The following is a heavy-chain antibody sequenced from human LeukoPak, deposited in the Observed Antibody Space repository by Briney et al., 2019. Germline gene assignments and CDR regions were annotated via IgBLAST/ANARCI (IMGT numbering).Heavy chain of an antibody. D-gene: IGHD6-6*01. CDR1: GGSISSYY. J-gene: IGHJ4*02. Sequence: SETLSLTCTVSGGSISSYYWSWIRQPPGKGLEWIGYIYYSGSTNYNPSLKSRVTISVDTSKNQFSLKLSSVTAADTAVYYCARRRIAARRPFGYWGQGTLVTVSS. CDR3: ARRRIAARRPFGY. V-gene: IGHV4-59*12. CDR2: IYYSGST.